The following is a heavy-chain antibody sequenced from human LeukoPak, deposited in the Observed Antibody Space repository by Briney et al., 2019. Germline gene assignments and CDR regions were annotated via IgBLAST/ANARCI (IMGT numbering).Heavy chain of an antibody. Sequence: GGSLRLSCAASGFTFSSYSMNWVRQAPGKGLEWVSSISSSSNYIYYADSVKGRFTISRDNAKNSLYLQMNSLRAEDTAVYYCARDKWELLPIDYWGQGTLVTVSS. CDR2: ISSSSNYI. D-gene: IGHD1-26*01. CDR1: GFTFSSYS. J-gene: IGHJ4*02. V-gene: IGHV3-21*01. CDR3: ARDKWELLPIDY.